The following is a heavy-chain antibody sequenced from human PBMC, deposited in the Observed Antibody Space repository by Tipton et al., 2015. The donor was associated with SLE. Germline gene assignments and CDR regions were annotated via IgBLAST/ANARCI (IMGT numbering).Heavy chain of an antibody. J-gene: IGHJ4*02. V-gene: IGHV3-9*01. CDR1: GFTFDDYA. D-gene: IGHD6-19*01. CDR2: ISWNSGSI. Sequence: SLRLSCAASGFTFDDYAMHWVRQAPGKGLEWVSGISWNSGSIGYADSVKGRFTISRDNAKNSLYLQINRLRAEDTAVYYCAREGYSSGWYFDYWGQGTLVTVSS. CDR3: AREGYSSGWYFDY.